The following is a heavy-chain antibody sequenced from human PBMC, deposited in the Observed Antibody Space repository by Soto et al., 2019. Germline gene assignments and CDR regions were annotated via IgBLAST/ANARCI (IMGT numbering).Heavy chain of an antibody. CDR2: ISAYNGNT. D-gene: IGHD2-15*01. Sequence: GASVKVSCKASGYTFTSYGISWVRQAPGQGLEWMGWISAYNGNTNYAQKLQGRVTMTRDTSTSTVYMELSSLRSEDTAVYYCARDTPGERYDYWGQGTLVTVSS. CDR3: ARDTPGERYDY. V-gene: IGHV1-18*04. CDR1: GYTFTSYG. J-gene: IGHJ4*02.